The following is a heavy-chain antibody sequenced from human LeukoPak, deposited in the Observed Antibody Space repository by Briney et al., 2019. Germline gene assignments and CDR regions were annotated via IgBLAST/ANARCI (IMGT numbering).Heavy chain of an antibody. Sequence: GGSLRLSCAVSGITLSNYGMSWVRQAAGKGLGWVAGISGSAGGTYYADSVKGRFTISRDNAKNTLYLQLNNLRAEDTAVYFCAKRGVVIRVILVGFYKEAYYFDSWGQGALVTVSS. J-gene: IGHJ4*02. CDR1: GITLSNYG. V-gene: IGHV3-23*01. CDR3: AKRGVVIRVILVGFYKEAYYFDS. CDR2: ISGSAGGT. D-gene: IGHD3-22*01.